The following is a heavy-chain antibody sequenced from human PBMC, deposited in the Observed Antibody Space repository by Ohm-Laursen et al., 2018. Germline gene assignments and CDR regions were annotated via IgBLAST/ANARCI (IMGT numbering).Heavy chain of an antibody. J-gene: IGHJ4*02. CDR2: IKSKTNGGTI. CDR1: GFTFTYAW. V-gene: IGHV3-15*01. Sequence: SLRLSCTASGFTFTYAWMQWVRQAPGKGLEWVGRIKSKTNGGTIDYAAPVKGRFTISRDDSKNTLYLQMNSLKTEDTAVYYCTTGGSNYYDSSGYSYWGQGTLVTVSS. CDR3: TTGGSNYYDSSGYSY. D-gene: IGHD3-22*01.